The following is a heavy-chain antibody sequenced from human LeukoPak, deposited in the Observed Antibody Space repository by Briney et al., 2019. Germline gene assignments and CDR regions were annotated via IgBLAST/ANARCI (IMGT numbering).Heavy chain of an antibody. CDR1: GDSVSSNSAA. V-gene: IGHV6-1*01. J-gene: IGHJ4*02. D-gene: IGHD5/OR15-5a*01. Sequence: SQTLSLTCVISGDSVSSNSAAWNWIRQSPSRGLEWLGRTYYRSKWYSDYAVSLKSRITVNSDTSKNHFSLQLNSVTPEDTAVYFCVRDASRVLDYWGQGTLVTVSS. CDR3: VRDASRVLDY. CDR2: TYYRSKWYS.